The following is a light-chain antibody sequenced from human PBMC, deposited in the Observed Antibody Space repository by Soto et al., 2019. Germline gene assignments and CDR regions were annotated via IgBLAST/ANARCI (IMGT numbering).Light chain of an antibody. CDR1: QSISSW. CDR3: LQLNSYPRT. V-gene: IGKV1-5*01. CDR2: DAS. Sequence: GYRVTITCLASQSISSWLAWYQQKPGKAPKLLIYDASSLESGVPSRFSGSGSGTDFTLTISSLQPEDFATYYCLQLNSYPRTFGQGTKVDIK. J-gene: IGKJ1*01.